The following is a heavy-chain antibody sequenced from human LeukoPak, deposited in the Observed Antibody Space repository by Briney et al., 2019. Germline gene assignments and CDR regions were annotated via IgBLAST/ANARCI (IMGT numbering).Heavy chain of an antibody. CDR2: ISFGGGST. CDR1: GFTLSSYA. D-gene: IGHD3-10*01. J-gene: IGHJ3*02. V-gene: IGHV3-23*01. CDR3: AKGRLRGVTGGLDI. Sequence: PGGSLRLSCAASGFTLSSYAMNWVRQAPGKGLEWVSVISFGGGSTYYADSVKGRFTISRDNSNNTLYLQVNSLRAEDTAIYFCAKGRLRGVTGGLDIWGQGTMVTVSS.